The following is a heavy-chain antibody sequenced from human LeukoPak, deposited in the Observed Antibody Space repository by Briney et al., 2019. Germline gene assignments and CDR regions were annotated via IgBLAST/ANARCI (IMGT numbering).Heavy chain of an antibody. CDR1: GFTFSSYS. CDR2: ISGSGGST. Sequence: GGSLRLSCAASGFTFSSYSMNWVRQAPRKGLEWVSAISGSGGSTYYADSVKGRFTISRDNSKNTLYLQMNSLRAEDTAVYYCAKDLVGAFDYWGQGTLVTVSS. J-gene: IGHJ4*02. CDR3: AKDLVGAFDY. D-gene: IGHD1-26*01. V-gene: IGHV3-23*01.